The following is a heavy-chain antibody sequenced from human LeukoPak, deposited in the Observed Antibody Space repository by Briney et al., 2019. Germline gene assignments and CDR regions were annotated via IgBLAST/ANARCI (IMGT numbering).Heavy chain of an antibody. V-gene: IGHV4-59*12. CDR3: AGDLRMVYALDY. CDR1: GGSISTYY. CDR2: LYSSGST. J-gene: IGHJ4*02. D-gene: IGHD2-8*01. Sequence: SETLSLTCVVSGGSISTYYWSWIRQPPGKGLEWIGYLYSSGSTNYNPSLKSRVSISEDTSKNQFSLKLSSVTAADTAVYYCAGDLRMVYALDYWGQGTLVTVSS.